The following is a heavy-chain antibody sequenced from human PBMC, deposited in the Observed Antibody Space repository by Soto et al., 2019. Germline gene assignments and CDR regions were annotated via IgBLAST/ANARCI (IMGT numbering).Heavy chain of an antibody. J-gene: IGHJ4*02. D-gene: IGHD3-10*01. V-gene: IGHV4-59*08. Sequence: SEALSLTCTVLGGSISSFYWSWSRQPPGKGLEGIGYIYYSGSPNHSPPLKSRVTISVDTSKNPFSLKLSSVTAADTAVYYCARHTPGAPFDYWGQGTLVTVSS. CDR1: GGSISSFY. CDR3: ARHTPGAPFDY. CDR2: IYYSGSP.